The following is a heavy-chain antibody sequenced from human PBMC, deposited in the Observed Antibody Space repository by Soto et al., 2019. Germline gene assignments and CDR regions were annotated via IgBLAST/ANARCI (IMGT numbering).Heavy chain of an antibody. CDR2: IIPTFGTA. Sequence: QVQLVQSGTVVQRRGSSVKVSCQASGGSFSSHGMAWVRQAPGQGLEWMGGIIPTFGTATYARKFQGRVTITATKYTNTAYMELSSLSSTDTAVYYCLSERCALYFDFWGEGTMLTVSS. V-gene: IGHV1-69*06. CDR3: LSERCALYFDF. CDR1: GGSFSSHG. J-gene: IGHJ4*02. D-gene: IGHD2-2*02.